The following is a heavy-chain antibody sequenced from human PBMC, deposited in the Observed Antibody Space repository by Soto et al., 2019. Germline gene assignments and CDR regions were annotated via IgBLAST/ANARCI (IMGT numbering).Heavy chain of an antibody. J-gene: IGHJ5*02. D-gene: IGHD5-12*01. CDR1: GFTFTMFW. V-gene: IGHV3-74*01. CDR2: VNSDGTGT. Sequence: GGSLRLSCEASGFTFTMFWMHWVRQAPGKGLVWVSRVNSDGTGTTYADSVKGRFTVSRDNAKNSVFLQMDSLRAEDAGVYFCARGHPGYGYGQVDLWGQGNLVTVSS. CDR3: ARGHPGYGYGQVDL.